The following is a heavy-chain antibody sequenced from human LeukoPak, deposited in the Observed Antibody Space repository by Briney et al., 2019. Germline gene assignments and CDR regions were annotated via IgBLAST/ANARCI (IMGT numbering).Heavy chain of an antibody. Sequence: ASVKVSCKGSGGTFSSYAISWVRQAPGQGLEWMGGIIPIFGTANYAQKFQGRVTITADESTSTAYMELSSLRSEDTAVYYCAKLSSLFWGSASSQVGNDYWGQGTLVTVSS. CDR1: GGTFSSYA. D-gene: IGHD7-27*01. J-gene: IGHJ4*02. V-gene: IGHV1-69*13. CDR2: IIPIFGTA. CDR3: AKLSSLFWGSASSQVGNDY.